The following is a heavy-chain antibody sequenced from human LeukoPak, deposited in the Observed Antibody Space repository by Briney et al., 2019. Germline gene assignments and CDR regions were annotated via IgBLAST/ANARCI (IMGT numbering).Heavy chain of an antibody. CDR1: GGSINRYY. J-gene: IGHJ3*02. V-gene: IGHV4-59*08. CDR3: ARHWSLSDVFDI. Sequence: PSETLSLTCTVSGGSINRYYWSWIRQPPGKGLEWIGYIYDSGSANYNPSLKSRVTISVDTSRNQFSLKLSSVTAADTAIYYYARHWSLSDVFDIWGQGTMVTVSS. CDR2: IYDSGSA.